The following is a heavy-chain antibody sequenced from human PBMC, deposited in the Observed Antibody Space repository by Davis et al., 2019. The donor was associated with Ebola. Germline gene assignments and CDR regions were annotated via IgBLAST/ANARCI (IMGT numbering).Heavy chain of an antibody. D-gene: IGHD3-16*02. CDR1: GGSISSSNW. Sequence: MPSETLSLTCAVSGGSISSSNWWSWVRQPPGKGLEWIGEIYHSGSTNYNPSLTSRVTISVDKSKNQFSLKLSSVTAADTAVYYCARGIMITFGGVIVDQDYFDYWGQGTLVTVSS. J-gene: IGHJ4*02. CDR3: ARGIMITFGGVIVDQDYFDY. CDR2: IYHSGST. V-gene: IGHV4-4*02.